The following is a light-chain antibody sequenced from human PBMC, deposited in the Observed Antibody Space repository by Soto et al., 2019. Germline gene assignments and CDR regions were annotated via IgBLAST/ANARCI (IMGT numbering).Light chain of an antibody. V-gene: IGLV1-51*01. J-gene: IGLJ1*01. CDR3: GSWDSSLSAYV. CDR2: DDN. CDR1: SSNIGGNS. Sequence: QSVLTQPPSVSAAPGQKVTISCSGSSSNIGGNSVSWYQQLQGTAPKLLIYDDNKRPSGIPDRFSGSKSGTSATLGITGFQTGDEADYYCGSWDSSLSAYVFGTGTKV.